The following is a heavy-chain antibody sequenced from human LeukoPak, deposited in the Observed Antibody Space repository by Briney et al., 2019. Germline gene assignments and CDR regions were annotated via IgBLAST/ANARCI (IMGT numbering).Heavy chain of an antibody. V-gene: IGHV4-34*01. CDR3: AGGARRITFGGVIPRPFDY. Sequence: SETLSLTCAVYGGSFSGYYWSWIRQPPGKGLEWIGEINHSGSTNYNPSLKSRVTISVDTSKNQFSLKLSSVTAADTAVYYCAGGARRITFGGVIPRPFDYWGQGTLVTVSS. J-gene: IGHJ4*02. D-gene: IGHD3-16*02. CDR2: INHSGST. CDR1: GGSFSGYY.